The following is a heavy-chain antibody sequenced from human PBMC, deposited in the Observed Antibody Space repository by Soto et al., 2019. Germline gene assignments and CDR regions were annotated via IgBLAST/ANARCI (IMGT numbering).Heavy chain of an antibody. Sequence: QVQLVQSGAVVKKPGSSVKVSCKASGGTFSNYAISWVRQAPGQGLEWMGGIIPISGTANYAQKFQGRVTITAGESTSTAYMELSSLRSEDTAVYYCARSQGSSTSLEIYYYYYYGMDVWGQGTTVTVSS. CDR2: IIPISGTA. CDR1: GGTFSNYA. J-gene: IGHJ6*02. CDR3: ARSQGSSTSLEIYYYYYYGMDV. D-gene: IGHD2-2*01. V-gene: IGHV1-69*01.